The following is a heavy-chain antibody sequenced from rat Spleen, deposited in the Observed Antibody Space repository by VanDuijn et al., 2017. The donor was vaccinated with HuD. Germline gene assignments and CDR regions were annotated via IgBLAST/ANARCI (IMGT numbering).Heavy chain of an antibody. Sequence: VQLKESGPGLVQPSQTLSLTCTVSGFSLTSNSVNWVRQPPGKGLEWMGAIWSGGSTDYNSPLKSRLSISKDTSKSQVFLKMNSLQTEDTATYYCATSYMPFDYWGQGVRVTVSS. CDR3: ATSYMPFDY. J-gene: IGHJ2*01. CDR2: IWSGGST. V-gene: IGHV2-1*01. D-gene: IGHD1-2*01. CDR1: GFSLTSNS.